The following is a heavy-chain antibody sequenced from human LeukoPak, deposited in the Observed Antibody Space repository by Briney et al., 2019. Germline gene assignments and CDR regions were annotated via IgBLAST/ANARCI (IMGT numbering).Heavy chain of an antibody. D-gene: IGHD4-17*01. J-gene: IGHJ4*02. V-gene: IGHV4-34*01. CDR1: GGSFSGYY. CDR3: ARNRDYGDYVLDY. CDR2: INHSGST. Sequence: SETLSLTCAVYGGSFSGYYWSWIRQPPGKGLEWIGEINHSGSTNYNPSLKSRVIISVDTSKNQFSLKLSSVTAADTAVYYCARNRDYGDYVLDYWGQGTLVTVSS.